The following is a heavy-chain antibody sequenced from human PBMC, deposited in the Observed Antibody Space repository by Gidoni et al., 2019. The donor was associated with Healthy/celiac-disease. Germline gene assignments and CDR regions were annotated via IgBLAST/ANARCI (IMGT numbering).Heavy chain of an antibody. CDR3: ARERPRNYYDSSGTADAFDI. J-gene: IGHJ3*02. D-gene: IGHD3-22*01. Sequence: YAQKFQGRVTMTRDTSISTAYMELSRLRSDDTAVYYCARERPRNYYDSSGTADAFDIWGQGTMVTVSS. V-gene: IGHV1-2*02.